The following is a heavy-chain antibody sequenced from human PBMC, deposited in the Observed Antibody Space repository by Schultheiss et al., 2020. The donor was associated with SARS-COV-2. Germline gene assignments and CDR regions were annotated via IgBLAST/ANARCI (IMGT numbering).Heavy chain of an antibody. CDR1: GFTFSNYW. Sequence: GGSLRLSCAASGFTFSNYWMSWVRQAPGKGLEWVANINQDGSVKYYVDSVKGQFSISRDNAKNSLYLQMNSLRAEDTAVYYCASHRFLYDSSGYTFDYWGQGTLVTVSS. CDR3: ASHRFLYDSSGYTFDY. D-gene: IGHD3-22*01. J-gene: IGHJ4*02. V-gene: IGHV3-7*01. CDR2: INQDGSVK.